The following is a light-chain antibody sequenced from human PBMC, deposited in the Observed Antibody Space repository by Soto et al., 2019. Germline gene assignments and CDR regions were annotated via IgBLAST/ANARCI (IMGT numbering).Light chain of an antibody. CDR1: QSVSSN. CDR2: DAS. Sequence: EIVMTQSPVTLSVSPGERATLSCRASQSVSSNLAWYQQKPGQAPRLLIYDASTRATGIPARFSGSGSGTEFTLTISSLQSEDFAVYYCQQYNNWKTFGQGTKVEIK. J-gene: IGKJ1*01. V-gene: IGKV3-15*01. CDR3: QQYNNWKT.